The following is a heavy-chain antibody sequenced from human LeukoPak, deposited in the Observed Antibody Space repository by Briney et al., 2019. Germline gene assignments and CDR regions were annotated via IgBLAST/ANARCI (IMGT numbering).Heavy chain of an antibody. V-gene: IGHV4-30-2*05. D-gene: IGHD3-10*01. CDR2: IYHSGST. CDR3: ARDGEGLAVASWFDP. CDR1: GGSISSGGYS. Sequence: SETLSLTCAVSGGSISSGGYSWSWIRQPPGKGLEWIGYIYHSGSTYYNPSLKSRVTISVDTSKNQFSLKLSSVTAADTAVYYCARDGEGLAVASWFDPWGQGTLVTVSS. J-gene: IGHJ5*02.